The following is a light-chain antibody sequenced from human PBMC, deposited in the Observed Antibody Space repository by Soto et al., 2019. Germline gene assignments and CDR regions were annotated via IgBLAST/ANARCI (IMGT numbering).Light chain of an antibody. CDR1: SSDIGAYKF. V-gene: IGLV2-8*01. J-gene: IGLJ2*01. CDR3: RLSARSNKVG. CDR2: EVS. Sequence: QSALTQPPSASGSPGQSVAISCTGTSSDIGAYKFVSWYQQHPGKAPKLIIYEVSIRPSGVPERFSGSKSGNTASLIVSGLLAEYGADYSWRLSARSNKVGLGGGNKLTVL.